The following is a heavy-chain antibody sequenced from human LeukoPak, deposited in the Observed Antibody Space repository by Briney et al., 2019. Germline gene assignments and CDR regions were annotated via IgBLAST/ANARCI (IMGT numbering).Heavy chain of an antibody. CDR3: ARRVGYSSSWSPADVNWFDP. CDR2: IYYSGST. Sequence: SETLSLTCTVSGGSISSGGYYWSWIRQHPGKGLEWIGYIYYSGSTYYNPSLKSRVTISVDTSKNQFSLKLSSVTAADTAVYYCARRVGYSSSWSPADVNWFDPWGQGTLVTVSS. V-gene: IGHV4-31*03. CDR1: GGSISSGGYY. J-gene: IGHJ5*02. D-gene: IGHD6-13*01.